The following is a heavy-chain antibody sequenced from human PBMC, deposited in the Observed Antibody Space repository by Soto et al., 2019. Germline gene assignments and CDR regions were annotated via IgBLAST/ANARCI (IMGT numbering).Heavy chain of an antibody. D-gene: IGHD3-9*01. J-gene: IGHJ4*02. CDR3: ARGLYLDYGQDY. Sequence: GGSLRLSCAASGFTFTDYWMHWARQAPGKGLVWVSRIKANEITTSYADSVKGRFTISRDNAKNTVYLQMHSLTAEDTAVYYCARGLYLDYGQDYWGRGTLVTVSS. V-gene: IGHV3-74*01. CDR2: IKANEITT. CDR1: GFTFTDYW.